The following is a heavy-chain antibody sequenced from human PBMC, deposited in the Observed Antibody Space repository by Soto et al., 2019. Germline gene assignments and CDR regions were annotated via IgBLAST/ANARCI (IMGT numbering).Heavy chain of an antibody. CDR1: GFTFTDYD. V-gene: IGHV3-11*01. CDR3: TRPCRYCNGGGPGNWFDR. Sequence: QVQLVESGGGLVKPGGSLRLACATSGFTFTDYDMSWIRQAPGKGLEWVSYISYSGTTIYYADSVRGRFAISRDNAEKSLYLHMNSLRAEDTAVYYCTRPCRYCNGGGPGNWFDRWGQGTLVTVSS. J-gene: IGHJ5*02. CDR2: ISYSGTTI. D-gene: IGHD2-8*02.